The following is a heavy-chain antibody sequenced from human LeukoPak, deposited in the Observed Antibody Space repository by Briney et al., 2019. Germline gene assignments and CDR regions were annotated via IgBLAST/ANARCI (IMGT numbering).Heavy chain of an antibody. CDR2: IKTDGSST. Sequence: GGSLRLSCAASGFTFSSYWMHWVRQAPGKGLVWVSHIKTDGSSTNYAESVKGRFTISRDNAKNTVYLQMNSLRAEDTAVYYCARAVYYDSSGEYYMGVWGKGTTVTISS. CDR3: ARAVYYDSSGEYYMGV. CDR1: GFTFSSYW. D-gene: IGHD3-22*01. V-gene: IGHV3-74*01. J-gene: IGHJ6*03.